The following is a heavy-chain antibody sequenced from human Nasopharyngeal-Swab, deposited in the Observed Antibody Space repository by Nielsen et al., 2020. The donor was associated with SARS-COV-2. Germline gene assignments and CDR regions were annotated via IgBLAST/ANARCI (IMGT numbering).Heavy chain of an antibody. V-gene: IGHV1-46*01. Sequence: ASVKVSCKASGYTFTSYYTHWVRQAPGQGLAWMGIINPSGGSTSYAQKFQGRVTMTRDTSTSTVYMELSSLRSEDTAVYYCARDFTVTTGEYYYYYGMDVWGQGTTVTVSS. J-gene: IGHJ6*02. CDR3: ARDFTVTTGEYYYYYGMDV. CDR2: INPSGGST. D-gene: IGHD4-17*01. CDR1: GYTFTSYY.